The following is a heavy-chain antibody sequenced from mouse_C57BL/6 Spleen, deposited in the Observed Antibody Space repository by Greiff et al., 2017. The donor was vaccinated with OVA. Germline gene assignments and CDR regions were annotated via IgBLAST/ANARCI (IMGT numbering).Heavy chain of an antibody. CDR3: AREGGRAYYGSRTGFAY. CDR2: INPNNGGT. V-gene: IGHV1-26*01. J-gene: IGHJ3*01. CDR1: GYTFTDYY. D-gene: IGHD1-1*01. Sequence: EVKLQQSGPELVKPGASVKISCKASGYTFTDYYMNWVKQSHGKSLEWIGDINPNNGGTSYNQKFKGKATLTVDKSSSTAYMELRSLTSEDSAVYYCAREGGRAYYGSRTGFAYWGQGTLVTVSA.